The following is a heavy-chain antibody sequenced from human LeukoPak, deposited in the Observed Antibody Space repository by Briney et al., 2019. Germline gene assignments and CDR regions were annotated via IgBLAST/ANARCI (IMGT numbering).Heavy chain of an antibody. CDR3: ASDGAAAGTGYYYYMDV. J-gene: IGHJ6*03. Sequence: GGSLRLSCAASGFTFSSYSMNWVRQAPGGGLEWVSSISSSSSYIYYADSVKGRFTISRDNAKNSLYLQMNSLRAEDTAVYYCASDGAAAGTGYYYYMDVWGKGTTVTVSS. V-gene: IGHV3-21*01. CDR1: GFTFSSYS. CDR2: ISSSSSYI. D-gene: IGHD6-13*01.